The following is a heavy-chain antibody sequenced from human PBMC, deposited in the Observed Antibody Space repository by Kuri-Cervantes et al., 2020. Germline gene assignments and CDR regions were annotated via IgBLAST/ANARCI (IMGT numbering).Heavy chain of an antibody. Sequence: GGSLRLSCRTDGFTFSSHAMSWVRQAPGRGLEWVSSIKDDGGRTHYTDSVRGRFTISRDNSMNTLYLQMDSLRTEDTAVYYCARDYYDSSGGAFDIWGQGTMVTVSS. J-gene: IGHJ3*02. CDR3: ARDYYDSSGGAFDI. V-gene: IGHV3-23*01. CDR2: IKDDGGRT. CDR1: GFTFSSHA. D-gene: IGHD3-22*01.